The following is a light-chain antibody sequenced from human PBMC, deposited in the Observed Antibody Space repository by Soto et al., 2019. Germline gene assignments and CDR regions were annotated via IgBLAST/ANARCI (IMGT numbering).Light chain of an antibody. J-gene: IGLJ3*02. Sequence: QPVLTQPPSASASLGASVKLTCTLSSGHNSYAIAWHQQQPEKGPPYLMKLNSDGSHSKGDGIPDRFSGSSSGAERYLTISSLQSEDEADYYCQTWSTDIRVFGGGTKLTVL. CDR1: SGHNSYA. CDR3: QTWSTDIRV. CDR2: LNSDGSH. V-gene: IGLV4-69*01.